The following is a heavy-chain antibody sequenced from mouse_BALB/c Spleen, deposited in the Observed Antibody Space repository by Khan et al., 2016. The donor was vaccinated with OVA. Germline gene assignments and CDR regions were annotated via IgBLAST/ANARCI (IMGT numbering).Heavy chain of an antibody. D-gene: IGHD2-4*01. CDR1: GFTFSNFG. J-gene: IGHJ1*01. CDR3: ARSLITTWYFDV. CDR2: VSTGSATI. Sequence: EVELVESRGGLVQPGGSRKLSCAASGFTFSNFGMHWVRQAPEKGLEWVAYVSTGSATIYYADTVKGRFTISRDNPKNTLFLQMTSLRSEDTAIYYCARSLITTWYFDVWGAGTTVTVSS. V-gene: IGHV5-17*02.